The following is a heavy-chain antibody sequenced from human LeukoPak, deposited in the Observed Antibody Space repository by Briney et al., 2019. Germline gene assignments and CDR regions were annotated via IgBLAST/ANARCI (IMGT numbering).Heavy chain of an antibody. CDR2: IYYSGST. V-gene: IGHV4-39*07. Sequence: PSETLSLTCTVSGGSISSSSYYWGWIRQPPGKGLEWIGSIYYSGSTYYNPSLKSRVTISVDTSKNQFSLKLSSVTAADTAVYYCARGYYGSGSYYYPPDYWGQGTLVTVSS. J-gene: IGHJ4*02. D-gene: IGHD3-10*01. CDR3: ARGYYGSGSYYYPPDY. CDR1: GGSISSSSYY.